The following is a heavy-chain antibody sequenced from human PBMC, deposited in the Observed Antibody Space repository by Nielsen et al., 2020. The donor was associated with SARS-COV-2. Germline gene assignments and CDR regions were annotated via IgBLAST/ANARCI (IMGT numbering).Heavy chain of an antibody. Sequence: WIRQPPGKGLVWVSRINSDGSSTSYADSVKGRFTISRDNAKNTLYLQMNSLRAEDTAVYYCARDEAGSSSPVYYYYYMDVWGKGTTVTVSS. D-gene: IGHD6-13*01. CDR3: ARDEAGSSSPVYYYYYMDV. CDR2: INSDGSST. J-gene: IGHJ6*03. V-gene: IGHV3-74*01.